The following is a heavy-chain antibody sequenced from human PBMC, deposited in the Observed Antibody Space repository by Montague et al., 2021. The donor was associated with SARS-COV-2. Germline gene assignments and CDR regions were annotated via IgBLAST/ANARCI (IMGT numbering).Heavy chain of an antibody. Sequence: SLRLSCAASRFTFSGFWMNWVRQAPGKGLEWVADITHDGSEKSYVDSVKGRFTISRDNAKNSLYLRMNSLRTEDTAFYYCAKDYYSGAFDIWGQGTMVTVSS. CDR2: ITHDGSEK. CDR1: RFTFSGFW. CDR3: AKDYYSGAFDI. J-gene: IGHJ3*02. V-gene: IGHV3-7*03. D-gene: IGHD3-10*01.